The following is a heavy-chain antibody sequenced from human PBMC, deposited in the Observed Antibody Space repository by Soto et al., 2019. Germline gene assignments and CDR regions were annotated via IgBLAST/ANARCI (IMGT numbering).Heavy chain of an antibody. J-gene: IGHJ4*02. D-gene: IGHD3-3*01. CDR2: IYPGDSDT. V-gene: IGHV5-51*01. Sequence: GESLKISCKGSGYSFTSYWIGWVRQMPGKGLEWMGIIYPGDSDTRYSPSFQGQVTISADKSISTAYLQWSSLKASDTAMYYCARQLKARTSNYDFWSGLDFDYWGQGTLVTVSS. CDR1: GYSFTSYW. CDR3: ARQLKARTSNYDFWSGLDFDY.